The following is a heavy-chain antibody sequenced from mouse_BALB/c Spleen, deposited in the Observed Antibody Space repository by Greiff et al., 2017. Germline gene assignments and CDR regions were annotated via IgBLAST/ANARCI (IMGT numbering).Heavy chain of an antibody. V-gene: IGHV14-3*02. J-gene: IGHJ1*01. D-gene: IGHD2-2*01. Sequence: VQLKESGAELVKPGASVKLSCTASGFNIKDTYMHWVKQRPEQGLEWIGRIDPANGNTKYDPKFQGKATITADTSSNTAYLQLSSLTSEDTAVYYCARIYYGYDDWYFEVWGAGTTVTVSA. CDR2: IDPANGNT. CDR1: GFNIKDTY. CDR3: ARIYYGYDDWYFEV.